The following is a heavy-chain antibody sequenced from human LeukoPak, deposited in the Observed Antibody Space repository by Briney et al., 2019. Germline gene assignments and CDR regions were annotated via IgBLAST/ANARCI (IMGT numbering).Heavy chain of an antibody. CDR1: GGSISSGGYY. Sequence: SDTLSLTCNVSGGSISSGGYYWSWIRPHPGKGLEWIGYIYYSGTTYYNPSLKSRVTISVDTSKNQFSLKLSSVTAAGTAVYYCARGDIVVVPAAIYFDYWGQGTLVTVSS. CDR2: IYYSGTT. V-gene: IGHV4-31*03. D-gene: IGHD2-2*01. CDR3: ARGDIVVVPAAIYFDY. J-gene: IGHJ4*02.